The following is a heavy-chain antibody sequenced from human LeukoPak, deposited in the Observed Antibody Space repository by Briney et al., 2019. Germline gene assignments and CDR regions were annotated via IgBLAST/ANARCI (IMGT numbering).Heavy chain of an antibody. J-gene: IGHJ3*02. CDR3: ATPSGATYAFDI. CDR1: GYTLTELS. D-gene: IGHD1-26*01. Sequence: ASVKVSCKVSGYTLTELSMHWVRQAPGKGLEWVGGFDPEDGETIYAQKFQGRVTMTEDTSTDTAYMELSSLRSEDTAVYYCATPSGATYAFDIWGQGTMVTVSS. V-gene: IGHV1-24*01. CDR2: FDPEDGET.